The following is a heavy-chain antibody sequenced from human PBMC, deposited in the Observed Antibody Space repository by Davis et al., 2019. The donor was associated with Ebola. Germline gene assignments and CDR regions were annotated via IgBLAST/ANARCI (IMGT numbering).Heavy chain of an antibody. D-gene: IGHD1-1*01. CDR1: GFIFSSYV. J-gene: IGHJ5*02. CDR3: AKDVGTSHRALDL. Sequence: GESLKISCAASGFIFSSYVMSWVRQAPGKGLEWVSTLGTSADTYYADSVKGRFTISRDNSKNTLYLQMSSLRAEDTAIYYCAKDVGTSHRALDLWGQGTLVTVSS. V-gene: IGHV3-23*01. CDR2: LGTSADT.